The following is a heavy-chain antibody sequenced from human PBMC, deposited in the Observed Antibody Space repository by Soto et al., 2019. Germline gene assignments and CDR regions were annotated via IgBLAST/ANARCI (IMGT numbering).Heavy chain of an antibody. CDR3: ARARGYSYGYWFDP. D-gene: IGHD5-18*01. Sequence: EVQLVESGGGLVKPGGSLRLSCAASGFTFSSYSMNWVRQAPGKGLEWVSSISSSSSYIYYADSVKGRFTISRDNAKNPLYLQMNSLRAEDTAVYYCARARGYSYGYWFDPWGQGTLVTVSS. V-gene: IGHV3-21*01. J-gene: IGHJ5*02. CDR1: GFTFSSYS. CDR2: ISSSSSYI.